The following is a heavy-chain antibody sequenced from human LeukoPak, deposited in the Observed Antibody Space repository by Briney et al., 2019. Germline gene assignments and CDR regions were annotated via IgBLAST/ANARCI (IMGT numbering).Heavy chain of an antibody. CDR3: ARALYCSGGSCYFDY. V-gene: IGHV5-51*01. Sequence: GESLKISCKGSGYSFTSYWIGWVRQMPGKGLEWMGIIYPGGSDTRYSPSFQGQITISADKSISTAYLQWSSLKASDTAMYYCARALYCSGGSCYFDYWGQGTLVTVSS. J-gene: IGHJ4*02. D-gene: IGHD2-15*01. CDR1: GYSFTSYW. CDR2: IYPGGSDT.